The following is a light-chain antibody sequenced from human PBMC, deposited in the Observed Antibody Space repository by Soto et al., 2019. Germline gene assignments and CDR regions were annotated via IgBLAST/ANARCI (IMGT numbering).Light chain of an antibody. V-gene: IGKV1-12*01. J-gene: IGKJ4*01. CDR2: AAS. CDR1: QSIYNW. Sequence: DIQLTQSPSSVSASIGDRVTISCRASQSIYNWLVWYQQKPGKAPKLLIYAASNLQSGVPSRFSGSGYGTEFTLTISSLQPEDPATYYCQQADSFPLTFGGGTEVAI. CDR3: QQADSFPLT.